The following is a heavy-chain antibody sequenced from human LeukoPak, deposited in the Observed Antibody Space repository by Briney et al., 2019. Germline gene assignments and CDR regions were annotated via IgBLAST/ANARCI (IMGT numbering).Heavy chain of an antibody. D-gene: IGHD3-22*01. Sequence: GGSLRLSCAASGFTFSSYSMNWVRQAPGKGLEWVSSISSSSSYIYYADSVKCRFTISRDNAKNSLYLRMNSLRAEDTAVYYCARGFSYYYDSSGSIWGQGTLVTVSS. V-gene: IGHV3-21*01. J-gene: IGHJ4*02. CDR3: ARGFSYYYDSSGSI. CDR1: GFTFSSYS. CDR2: ISSSSSYI.